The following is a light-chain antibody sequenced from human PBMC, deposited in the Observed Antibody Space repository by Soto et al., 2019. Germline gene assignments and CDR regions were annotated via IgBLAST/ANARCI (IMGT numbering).Light chain of an antibody. J-gene: IGLJ1*01. V-gene: IGLV2-8*01. Sequence: QSALTQPPSASGSPGQSVAISCTGTSLDVGASDYVSWYQQHSGKAPKLLLYEVNKRPSGVPDRFSGSKSGNTASLTVSALQADDEADYYCLSPSGSSPVLGTGTKVTFL. CDR2: EVN. CDR3: LSPSGSSPV. CDR1: SLDVGASDY.